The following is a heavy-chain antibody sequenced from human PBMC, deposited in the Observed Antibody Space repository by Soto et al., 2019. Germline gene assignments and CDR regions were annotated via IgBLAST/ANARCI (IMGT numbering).Heavy chain of an antibody. CDR2: ISYDGSNK. V-gene: IGHV3-30*03. Sequence: QVQLVESGGGVVQPGRSLRLSCAASGFTFSSYGMHWVRQAPGKGLEWVAVISYDGSNKYYADSVKGRFTISRDNSKNTLYLQMNSLRAEDTAVYYCAQPADSSGYLLVYWGQGTLVTVS. CDR1: GFTFSSYG. J-gene: IGHJ4*02. CDR3: AQPADSSGYLLVY. D-gene: IGHD3-22*01.